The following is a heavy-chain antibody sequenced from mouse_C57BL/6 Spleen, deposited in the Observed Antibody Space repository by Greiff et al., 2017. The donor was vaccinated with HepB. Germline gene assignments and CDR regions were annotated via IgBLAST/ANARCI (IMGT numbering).Heavy chain of an antibody. J-gene: IGHJ1*03. Sequence: QVQLQQPGAELVKPGASVKLSCKASGYTFTSYWMQWVKQRPGQGLEWIGEIDPSDSYTNYNQKFKGKATLTVDTSSSTAYMQLSSLTSEDSAVYCCARKGLLGWYFDVWGTGTTVTVSS. CDR2: IDPSDSYT. D-gene: IGHD3-3*01. CDR1: GYTFTSYW. CDR3: ARKGLLGWYFDV. V-gene: IGHV1-50*01.